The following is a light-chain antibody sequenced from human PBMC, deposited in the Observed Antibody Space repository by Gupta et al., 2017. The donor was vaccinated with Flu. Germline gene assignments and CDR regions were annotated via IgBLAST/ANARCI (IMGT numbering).Light chain of an antibody. V-gene: IGKV1-39*01. Sequence: PSSLSAYVGDTVTITCRASQSVGTYLNWYQQKPGEVPNLLLYSTSTRQRGVPSRFIGGGSGTVFTLTVSRLRPEDSATYFCQQSDSAPRTFGQGTKV. CDR2: STS. J-gene: IGKJ1*01. CDR1: QSVGTY. CDR3: QQSDSAPRT.